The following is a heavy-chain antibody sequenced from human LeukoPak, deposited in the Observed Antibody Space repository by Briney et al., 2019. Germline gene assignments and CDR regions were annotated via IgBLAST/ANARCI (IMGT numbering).Heavy chain of an antibody. D-gene: IGHD4-17*01. V-gene: IGHV3-21*01. CDR1: GFTFSNYR. CDR2: ISGGSGYI. CDR3: ARDYADYVGYFFFDY. Sequence: GGSLRLSCAASGFTFSNYRMNWVRQAPGMGLEWVSSISGGSGYIYYADSVKGRFTISRAHAKNSLYLRMNSLRAEDTAGYYCARDYADYVGYFFFDYWGQGTLVTVSS. J-gene: IGHJ4*02.